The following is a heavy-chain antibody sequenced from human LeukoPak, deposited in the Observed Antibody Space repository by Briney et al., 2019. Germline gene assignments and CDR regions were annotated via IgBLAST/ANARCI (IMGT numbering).Heavy chain of an antibody. J-gene: IGHJ4*02. CDR3: ASRVDIVATEIDY. CDR1: GFTFSNSA. Sequence: SGGSLRLSCAASGFTFSNSAMTWIRQLPGKGLEWVSTISNAGSGTYYADFVKGRFTIARDNSKNTLFLHMNSLRAEDTAVYYCASRVDIVATEIDYWGQGTLVTVSS. CDR2: ISNAGSGT. D-gene: IGHD5-12*01. V-gene: IGHV3-23*01.